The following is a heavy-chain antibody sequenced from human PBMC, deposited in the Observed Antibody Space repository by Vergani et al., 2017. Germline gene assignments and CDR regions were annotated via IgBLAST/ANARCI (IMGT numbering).Heavy chain of an antibody. J-gene: IGHJ4*02. V-gene: IGHV1-2*02. CDR2: INPNSGGT. CDR3: ARDSTTTVTRYYFDY. D-gene: IGHD4-17*01. CDR1: GYTFTGYY. Sequence: QVQLVQSGAEVKKPGASVKVSCKASGYTFTGYYMHWVRQAPGQGLEWMGWINPNSGGTNYAQKFQGRVTMTRDTSISTAYMELSRLRSDDTALYYCARDSTTTVTRYYFDYWGQGTLVTVSS.